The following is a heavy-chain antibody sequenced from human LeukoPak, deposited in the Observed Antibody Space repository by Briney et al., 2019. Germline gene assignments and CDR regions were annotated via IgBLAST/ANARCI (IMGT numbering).Heavy chain of an antibody. Sequence: GGSLRLSCAASGFTFSNAWMSWVRQAPGKGLEWVGRIKSKTDGGTTDYAAPVKGRFTISRDDSKNTLYLQMNSLKAEDTAVYYCTTVNGVFSRRPFVMYAFDIWGQGTMVTVSS. CDR2: IKSKTDGGTT. D-gene: IGHD2-8*01. J-gene: IGHJ3*02. CDR1: GFTFSNAW. V-gene: IGHV3-15*01. CDR3: TTVNGVFSRRPFVMYAFDI.